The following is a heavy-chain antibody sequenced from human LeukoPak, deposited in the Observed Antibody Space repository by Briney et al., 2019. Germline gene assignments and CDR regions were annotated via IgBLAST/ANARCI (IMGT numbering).Heavy chain of an antibody. Sequence: PSETLSLTCTVSGGSISGHYWSWIRQPPGKGLEYIGYSFYVGSTKYNPSLRSRVTISVDTSKNQFSLKMSPVTAADTAIYYCARIITGAVALDYWGQGVLVTVSS. CDR2: SFYVGST. CDR1: GGSISGHY. D-gene: IGHD1-14*01. CDR3: ARIITGAVALDY. J-gene: IGHJ4*02. V-gene: IGHV4-59*08.